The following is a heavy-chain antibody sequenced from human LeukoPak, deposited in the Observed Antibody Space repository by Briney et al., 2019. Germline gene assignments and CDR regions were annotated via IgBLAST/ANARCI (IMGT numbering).Heavy chain of an antibody. D-gene: IGHD3-16*02. Sequence: GGSLRLSCEASGFTFDNYAMHWVRQAPGRRLEWVAVISFDGNQEYYPDSVKGRLTISRDNSKNTLYLQMNGLKTEDTAVYYCAREGSIVARTDYWGQGALVIVSS. CDR1: GFTFDNYA. CDR2: ISFDGNQE. J-gene: IGHJ4*02. V-gene: IGHV3-30-3*01. CDR3: AREGSIVARTDY.